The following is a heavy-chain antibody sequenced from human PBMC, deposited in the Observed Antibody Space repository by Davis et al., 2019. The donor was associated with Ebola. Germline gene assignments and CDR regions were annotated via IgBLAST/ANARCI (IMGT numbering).Heavy chain of an antibody. Sequence: GESLRISCAASGFTFSSYWMHWVRQTPGTGLVWVSNINGDATITNYADSVKGRFPISRDNAKNTLYLQMNSLRVEDAGLYFCARVATDWFDPWGQGTLVTVSS. CDR3: ARVATDWFDP. J-gene: IGHJ5*02. CDR1: GFTFSSYW. V-gene: IGHV3-74*01. CDR2: INGDATIT.